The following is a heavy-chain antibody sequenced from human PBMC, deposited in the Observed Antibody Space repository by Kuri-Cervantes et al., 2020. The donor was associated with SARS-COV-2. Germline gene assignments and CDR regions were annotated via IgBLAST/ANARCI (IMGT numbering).Heavy chain of an antibody. V-gene: IGHV3-74*01. J-gene: IGHJ3*02. Sequence: GESLKISCAASGFTFSSYWMHWVRQAPGKGLVWVSRINSDGSSTSYADSVKGRFTISRDNAKNTLYLQMNSLRAEDTAVYYCAKGGEAAAVGAFDIWGQGTMVTVSS. D-gene: IGHD6-13*01. CDR2: INSDGSST. CDR3: AKGGEAAAVGAFDI. CDR1: GFTFSSYW.